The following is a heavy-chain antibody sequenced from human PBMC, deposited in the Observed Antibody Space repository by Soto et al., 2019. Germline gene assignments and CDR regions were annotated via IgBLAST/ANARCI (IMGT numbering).Heavy chain of an antibody. D-gene: IGHD2-15*01. CDR3: ASEVSSTDGMDV. CDR1: GDSSVSSSSYY. J-gene: IGHJ6*02. V-gene: IGHV4-39*01. CDR2: IYYTGNT. Sequence: SETLSLTCTVSGDSSVSSSSYYWGWIRQPPGKGLEWIGRIYYTGNTFYSPSFRSRLTISVDTSKSQFSLKLRSVTAADTATYYCASEVSSTDGMDVWGQGTTVTVSS.